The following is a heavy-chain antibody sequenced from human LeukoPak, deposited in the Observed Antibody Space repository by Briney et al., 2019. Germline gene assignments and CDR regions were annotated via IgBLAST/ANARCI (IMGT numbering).Heavy chain of an antibody. Sequence: YSPTLVKPTQTLTLTCAFSGFSLSLINSGVGVGWIRQPPGKALEWLALIYGDDDKRYSPALKSRLTITKDTSKNQVGLTMTNMDPVDTATYYCARRQAYGDYNYWGQGTLVTVSS. J-gene: IGHJ4*02. V-gene: IGHV2-5*02. CDR2: IYGDDDK. CDR3: ARRQAYGDYNY. CDR1: GFSLSLINSGVG. D-gene: IGHD4-17*01.